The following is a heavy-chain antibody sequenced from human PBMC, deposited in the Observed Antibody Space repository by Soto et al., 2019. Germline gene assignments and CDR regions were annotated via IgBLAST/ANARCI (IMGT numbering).Heavy chain of an antibody. D-gene: IGHD5-18*01. V-gene: IGHV1-69*13. CDR2: IIPIFGTA. CDR1: AGTFSSYA. CDR3: ARAHTDMVSLRYYFDD. Sequence: SVKVSFKGSAGTFSSYAIRLVRQAPGQGLECMGGIIPIFGTANYSQKFQGRVTITADESTSTAYMELSSLRSEDTAVYYCARAHTDMVSLRYYFDDWGQGTLVTVSS. J-gene: IGHJ4*02.